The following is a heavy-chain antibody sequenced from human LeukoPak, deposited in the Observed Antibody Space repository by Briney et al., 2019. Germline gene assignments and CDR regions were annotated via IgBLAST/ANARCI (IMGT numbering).Heavy chain of an antibody. Sequence: GASVKVSCKASGGTFSSYAISWVRQAPGQGLEWMGGIIPIFGTANYAQKFQGRVTITADESTSTAYMELSSLRSEDTAVYCCARGVITMVRGVIYYYYGMDVWGQGTTVTVSS. D-gene: IGHD3-10*01. J-gene: IGHJ6*02. CDR2: IIPIFGTA. CDR1: GGTFSSYA. CDR3: ARGVITMVRGVIYYYYGMDV. V-gene: IGHV1-69*13.